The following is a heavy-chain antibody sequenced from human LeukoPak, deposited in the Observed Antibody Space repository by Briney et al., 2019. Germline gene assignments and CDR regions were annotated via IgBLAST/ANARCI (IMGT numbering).Heavy chain of an antibody. V-gene: IGHV3-30*18. J-gene: IGHJ4*02. Sequence: GGSLRLSCAASGFTFSSYGMQWVRQAPGKGLEWVAVISYDGSNKYYADSVKGRFTISRDTSKNTLYLQMNSLRAEDTAVYYCAKDMYYYDSSGYGDYWGQGTLVTVSS. CDR3: AKDMYYYDSSGYGDY. CDR1: GFTFSSYG. D-gene: IGHD3-22*01. CDR2: ISYDGSNK.